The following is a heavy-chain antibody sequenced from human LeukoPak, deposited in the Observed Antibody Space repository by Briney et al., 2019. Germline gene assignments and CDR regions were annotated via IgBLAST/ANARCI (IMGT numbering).Heavy chain of an antibody. CDR2: INPNSGGT. J-gene: IGHJ4*02. D-gene: IGHD3-16*02. CDR3: ARDKYYDYVWGSYRPDY. V-gene: IGHV1-2*06. CDR1: GYTFTGYY. Sequence: GASVKVSCKASGYTFTGYYMHRVRQAPGQGLEWMGRINPNSGGTNYAQMFQGRVTMTRDTSISTAYMELSRLRYDDTAVYYCARDKYYDYVWGSYRPDYWGQGTLVTVSS.